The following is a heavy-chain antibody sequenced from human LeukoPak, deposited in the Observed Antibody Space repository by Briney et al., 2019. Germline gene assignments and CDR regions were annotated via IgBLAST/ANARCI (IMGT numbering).Heavy chain of an antibody. CDR1: GGSFSGYY. Sequence: SETLSLTCAVYGGSFSGYYWSWIRQPPGKGLEWIGEINHSGSTNYNPSLKSRVTISVDTSKNQFSLKLSSVTAADTAVYYCARRGGKNYGDYVLYYDYMDVWGKGTTVTVSS. CDR2: INHSGST. D-gene: IGHD4-17*01. CDR3: ARRGGKNYGDYVLYYDYMDV. V-gene: IGHV4-34*01. J-gene: IGHJ6*03.